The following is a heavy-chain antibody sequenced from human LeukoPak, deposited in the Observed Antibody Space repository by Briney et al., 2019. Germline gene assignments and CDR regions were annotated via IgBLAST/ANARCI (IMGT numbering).Heavy chain of an antibody. Sequence: PSETLSLTCTVSPASINGYYWSWIRQPPGKGPEWIGYIYSSGSTKYNPSLKSRVTISVDTSKNQFSLKLSSVTAADTAFYYCARARVGYCNSSSCYAIPFDYWGQGTRVTVSS. V-gene: IGHV4-59*01. J-gene: IGHJ4*02. CDR2: IYSSGST. CDR1: PASINGYY. CDR3: ARARVGYCNSSSCYAIPFDY. D-gene: IGHD2-2*01.